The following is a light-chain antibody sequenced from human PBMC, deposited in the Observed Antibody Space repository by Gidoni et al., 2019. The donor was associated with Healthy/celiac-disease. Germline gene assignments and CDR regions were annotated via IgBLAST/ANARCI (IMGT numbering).Light chain of an antibody. CDR2: DAS. Sequence: ELVLTQSSATLSLSPGERATLSCSASQSVSSYLAWYPQKPGQAPRLLIYDASNRATSSPARFSGSGSGTDVTLTISSLEPEDFAVYYCQQRSSWPLITFGQGTRLEIK. J-gene: IGKJ5*01. CDR3: QQRSSWPLIT. CDR1: QSVSSY. V-gene: IGKV3-11*01.